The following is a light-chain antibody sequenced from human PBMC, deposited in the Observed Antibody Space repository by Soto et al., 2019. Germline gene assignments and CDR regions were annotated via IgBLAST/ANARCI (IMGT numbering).Light chain of an antibody. Sequence: QSVLTQPPSASGTTGQRVTISCSGSSSNNGSNTVNWYQQLPGTAPKLLIYSNNQRPSGVPDRFSGSKSGTSASLAISGLQSEDEADYYCAAWDDSLNGFYVFGTGTKVTVL. CDR1: SSNNGSNT. CDR2: SNN. V-gene: IGLV1-44*01. J-gene: IGLJ1*01. CDR3: AAWDDSLNGFYV.